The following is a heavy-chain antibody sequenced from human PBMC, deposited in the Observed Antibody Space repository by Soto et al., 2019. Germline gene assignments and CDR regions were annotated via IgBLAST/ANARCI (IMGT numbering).Heavy chain of an antibody. D-gene: IGHD3-10*01. CDR2: IYYSGST. CDR1: GAAINSGDYY. J-gene: IGHJ4*02. CDR3: ARILMNYYRLDY. Sequence: KSSEPLSLTYTVSGAAINSGDYYWSWIRQPPANGLEWIGHIYYSGSTYYNPSLKSRAGISVDSSKSQVSLKLTSVTAADTAVYFCARILMNYYRLDYWGQGALVTVSS. V-gene: IGHV4-30-4*01.